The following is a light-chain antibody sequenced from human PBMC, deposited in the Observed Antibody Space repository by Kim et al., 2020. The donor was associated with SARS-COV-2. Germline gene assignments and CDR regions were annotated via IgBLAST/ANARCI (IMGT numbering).Light chain of an antibody. J-gene: IGKJ2*01. CDR2: SAS. CDR1: HDITSY. V-gene: IGKV1-8*01. Sequence: AIRMTQSPSSISASAGDRVTITCRASHDITSYLAWYQQKPGEAPKVLIYSASTLQSGVPSRFSGSGYGTFFTLTISSLQSEDFATYYCQQYYEYPQDYTFGQGTKLEI. CDR3: QQYYEYPQDYT.